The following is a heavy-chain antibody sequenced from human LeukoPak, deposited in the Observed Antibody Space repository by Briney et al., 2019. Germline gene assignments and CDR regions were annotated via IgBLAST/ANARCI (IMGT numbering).Heavy chain of an antibody. Sequence: GGSLRLSCAASGFTFSSYAMHWVRQAPGKGLEWVALISYDGNNKYYANSVKGRFTISRDNSKNTLYLQMNSLRAEDTAVYYCARDGEVWYSSSWYWFDPWGQGTLVTVSS. CDR1: GFTFSSYA. J-gene: IGHJ5*02. CDR3: ARDGEVWYSSSWYWFDP. D-gene: IGHD6-13*01. V-gene: IGHV3-30*03. CDR2: ISYDGNNK.